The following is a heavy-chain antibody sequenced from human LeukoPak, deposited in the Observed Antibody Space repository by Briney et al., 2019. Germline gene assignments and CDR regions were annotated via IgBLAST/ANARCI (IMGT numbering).Heavy chain of an antibody. J-gene: IGHJ4*02. CDR3: AKARGGYACDY. D-gene: IGHD3-16*01. CDR2: LSGSGGST. V-gene: IGHV3-23*01. Sequence: GGSLRLSCAASGFTFRSYGMSWVRQAPGKGLEWVSSLSGSGGSTYYADSVKGRFTISRDNSKNTLLLHMHSLRAEDTAVYYCAKARGGYACDYWGQGTLVTVSS. CDR1: GFTFRSYG.